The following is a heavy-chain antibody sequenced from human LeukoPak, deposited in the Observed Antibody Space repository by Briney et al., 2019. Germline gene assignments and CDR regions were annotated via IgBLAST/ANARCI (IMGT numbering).Heavy chain of an antibody. CDR3: AELGITMIGGV. CDR1: GFTLSNYG. V-gene: IGHV3-30*02. CDR2: IRFDGSYE. J-gene: IGHJ6*04. Sequence: GGSLRLSCAASGFTLSNYGMHWVRQAPGKGLEWVTFIRFDGSYEDYADSVKGRFTISRDNSKNTLYLQMNSLRAEDPAVYYCAELGITMIGGVWGKGTTVTISS. D-gene: IGHD3-10*02.